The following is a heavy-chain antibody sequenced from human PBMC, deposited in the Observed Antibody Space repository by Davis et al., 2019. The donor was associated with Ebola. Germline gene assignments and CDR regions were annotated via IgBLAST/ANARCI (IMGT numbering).Heavy chain of an antibody. CDR3: ARHRMVRGVINP. CDR1: GGSISSSSYY. D-gene: IGHD3-10*01. Sequence: SETLSLTCTVSGGSISSSSYYWGWIRQPPGKGLEWIGSIYYSGSTYYNPSLKSRVTISVDTSKNQFSLKLSSVTAADTAVYYCARHRMVRGVINPWGQGTLVTVSS. CDR2: IYYSGST. J-gene: IGHJ5*02. V-gene: IGHV4-39*01.